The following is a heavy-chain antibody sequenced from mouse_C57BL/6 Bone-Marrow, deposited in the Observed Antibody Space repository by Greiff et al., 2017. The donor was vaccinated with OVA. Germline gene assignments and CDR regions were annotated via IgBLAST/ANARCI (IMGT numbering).Heavy chain of an antibody. D-gene: IGHD1-1*01. CDR2: IDPSDSET. CDR3: ERMYYGSEWYFDV. CDR1: GYTFTSYW. Sequence: VQLQQPGAELVRPGSSVKLSCKASGYTFTSYWMHWVKQRPIQGLEWIGNIDPSDSETNYNQKFKDKATFTVDKSSSKAYMQLSSLTSADSAVENCERMYYGSEWYFDVWGTGTTVTVSS. J-gene: IGHJ1*03. V-gene: IGHV1-52*01.